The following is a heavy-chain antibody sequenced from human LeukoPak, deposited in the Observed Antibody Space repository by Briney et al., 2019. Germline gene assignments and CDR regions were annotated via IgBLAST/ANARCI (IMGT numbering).Heavy chain of an antibody. Sequence: GRSLRLSCAASGFTFDDYAMHWVRQAPGKGLEWVSGISWNSGSIGHADSVKGRFTISRDNAKNSLYLQMNSLRAEDTALYYCAKDHDYGPNWYYYGMDVWGQGTTVTVSS. D-gene: IGHD4-17*01. J-gene: IGHJ6*02. CDR2: ISWNSGSI. V-gene: IGHV3-9*01. CDR3: AKDHDYGPNWYYYGMDV. CDR1: GFTFDDYA.